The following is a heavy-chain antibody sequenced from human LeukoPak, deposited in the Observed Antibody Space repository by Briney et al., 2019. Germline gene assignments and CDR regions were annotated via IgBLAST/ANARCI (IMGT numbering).Heavy chain of an antibody. V-gene: IGHV3-30-3*01. Sequence: GRSLRLSCAASGFTFSRYAMHWVRQAPGKGLEWVAVISYDGSNEYYADSMKGRFTISRDNSKNTLYLQMNSLRAEDTAVYYCAKDRLLLLSLFFDYWGQGTLVTVSS. CDR2: ISYDGSNE. CDR1: GFTFSRYA. J-gene: IGHJ4*02. CDR3: AKDRLLLLSLFFDY. D-gene: IGHD3-22*01.